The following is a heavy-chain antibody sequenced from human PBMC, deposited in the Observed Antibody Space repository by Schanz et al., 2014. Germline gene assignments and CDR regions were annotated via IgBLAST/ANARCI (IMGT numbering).Heavy chain of an antibody. J-gene: IGHJ4*02. CDR2: IGGSGDST. Sequence: EVHLLESGGGLVQPGGSLRLSCAASGFTFSNHALSWVRQAPGKGLEWVSGIGGSGDSTHYADSVKGRFIISRDNSKNTLYLQVNSLRAEDTAVYYSAKHVRSLTGNDYWGQGTLVTVSS. CDR3: AKHVRSLTGNDY. V-gene: IGHV3-23*01. CDR1: GFTFSNHA. D-gene: IGHD3-9*01.